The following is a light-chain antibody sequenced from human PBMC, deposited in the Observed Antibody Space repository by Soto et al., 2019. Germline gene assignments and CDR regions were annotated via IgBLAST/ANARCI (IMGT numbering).Light chain of an antibody. CDR1: DSDVGSHNL. Sequence: QSALTQPASVSAPPGQPITISCTGTDSDVGSHNLVSWYQLHPGKAPKLMIYEVTKRPSGVTNRFSGSKSGNTASLTIAGLQAEDEADYYCCSYAVSNTYLFGNGTKVTVL. CDR2: EVT. J-gene: IGLJ1*01. CDR3: CSYAVSNTYL. V-gene: IGLV2-23*02.